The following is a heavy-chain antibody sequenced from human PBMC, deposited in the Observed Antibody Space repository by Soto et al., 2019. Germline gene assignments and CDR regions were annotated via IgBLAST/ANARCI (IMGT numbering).Heavy chain of an antibody. D-gene: IGHD2-21*01. CDR3: AKSLVFVDNAYMDV. CDR2: VIPIQGTA. V-gene: IGHV1-69*08. CDR1: GGSFTSYI. J-gene: IGHJ6*03. Sequence: QVQLVQSGAEVKKPGSSVKVSCEASGGSFTSYIFTWVRQAPGQGLEWMGRVIPIQGTANYALKFQDRVNITADNSTNTVYMELRSLRPEDTAVDYCAKSLVFVDNAYMDVWGKGTTVTVSS.